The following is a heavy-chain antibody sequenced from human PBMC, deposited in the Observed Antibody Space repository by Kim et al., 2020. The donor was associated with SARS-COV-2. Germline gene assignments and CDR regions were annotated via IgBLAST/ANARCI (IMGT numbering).Heavy chain of an antibody. CDR3: ARDYRGLDYSNPDSYYYGMDV. J-gene: IGHJ6*02. CDR1: GYTFTSYY. Sequence: ASVKVSCKASGYTFTSYYMHWVRQAPGQGLEWMGIINPSGGSTSYAQKFQGRVTMTRDTSTSTVYMELSSLRSEDTAVYYCARDYRGLDYSNPDSYYYGMDVWGQGTTVTVSS. V-gene: IGHV1-46*01. D-gene: IGHD4-4*01. CDR2: INPSGGST.